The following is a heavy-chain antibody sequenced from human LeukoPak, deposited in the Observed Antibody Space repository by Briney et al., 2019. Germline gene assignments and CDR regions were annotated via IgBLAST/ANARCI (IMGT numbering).Heavy chain of an antibody. V-gene: IGHV1-2*02. CDR2: INPNSGGT. Sequence: ASVKISCRASGYTFTGYYMHWVRQAPGQGLEWMGWINPNSGGTNYAQKFQGRVTMTRDTSISTAYMELSRLRSDDTAVYYCAREGHCSSTSCYQDYWGQGTLVTVSS. CDR1: GYTFTGYY. D-gene: IGHD2-2*01. J-gene: IGHJ4*02. CDR3: AREGHCSSTSCYQDY.